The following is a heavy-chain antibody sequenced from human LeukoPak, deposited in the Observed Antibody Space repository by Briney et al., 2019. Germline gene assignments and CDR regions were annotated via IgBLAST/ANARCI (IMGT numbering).Heavy chain of an antibody. CDR2: IYYSGST. Sequence: PSETLSLTCTVSGGSISSYYWSWIRQPPGKGLEWIGYIYYSGSTNYNPSLKSRVTISVDTSKNQFSLKLSSVTAADTAVYYCARDLIGGDTANWFDPWGQGTLVTVSS. J-gene: IGHJ5*02. V-gene: IGHV4-59*01. CDR3: ARDLIGGDTANWFDP. D-gene: IGHD5-18*01. CDR1: GGSISSYY.